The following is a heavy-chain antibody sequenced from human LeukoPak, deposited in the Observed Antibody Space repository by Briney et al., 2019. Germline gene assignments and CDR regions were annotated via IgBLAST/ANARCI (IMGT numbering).Heavy chain of an antibody. CDR1: GFTFNKYT. CDR2: IKQDGSEK. J-gene: IGHJ4*02. V-gene: IGHV3-7*01. Sequence: GGSLRLSCAASGFTFNKYTMNWVRQAPGKGLEWVANIKQDGSEKYYVDSVKGRFTISRDNAKNSLYLQMNSLRAEDTAVYYCARGRQLAQFDYWGQGTLVTVSS. D-gene: IGHD6-13*01. CDR3: ARGRQLAQFDY.